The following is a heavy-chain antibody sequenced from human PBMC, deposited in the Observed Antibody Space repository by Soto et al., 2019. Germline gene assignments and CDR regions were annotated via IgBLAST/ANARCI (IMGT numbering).Heavy chain of an antibody. CDR3: ARDRSGTHYYDSSGSLDY. V-gene: IGHV3-48*03. CDR1: GFTFSSYE. CDR2: ISSSGSTI. Sequence: GGSLRLSCAASGFTFSSYEMNWVRQAPGKGLEWVSYISSSGSTIYYADSVKGRFTISRDNAKNSLYLQMNSLRAEDTAVYYCARDRSGTHYYDSSGSLDYWGQGTLVTVSS. D-gene: IGHD3-22*01. J-gene: IGHJ4*02.